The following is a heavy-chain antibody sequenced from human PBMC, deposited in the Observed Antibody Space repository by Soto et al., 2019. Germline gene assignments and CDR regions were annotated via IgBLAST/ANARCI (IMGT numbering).Heavy chain of an antibody. D-gene: IGHD2-2*01. CDR1: GGSISSYY. V-gene: IGHV4-59*01. CDR2: IYYSGST. CDR3: ARSGDIVVVPAATNAFDI. J-gene: IGHJ3*02. Sequence: PSETLSLTCTVSGGSISSYYWSWIRQPPGKGPEWIGYIYYSGSTNYNPSLKSRVTISVDTSKNQFSLKLSSVTAADTAVYYCARSGDIVVVPAATNAFDIWGQGTMVTVSS.